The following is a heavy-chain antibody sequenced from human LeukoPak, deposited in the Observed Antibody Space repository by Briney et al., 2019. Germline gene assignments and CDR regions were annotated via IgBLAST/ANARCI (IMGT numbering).Heavy chain of an antibody. J-gene: IGHJ4*02. CDR2: IIPILGIA. CDR3: ATSRFTGDHDY. D-gene: IGHD7-27*01. CDR1: GGTFSSYA. V-gene: IGHV1-69*04. Sequence: ASVKVSCKASGGTFSSYAISWVRQAPGQGLEWMGRIIPILGIANYAQKFQGRVTMTRDTSISTAYMELSRLRSDDTAVYYCATSRFTGDHDYWGQGTLVTVSS.